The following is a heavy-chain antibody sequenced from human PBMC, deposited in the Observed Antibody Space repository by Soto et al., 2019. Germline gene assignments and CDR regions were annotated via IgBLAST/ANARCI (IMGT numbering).Heavy chain of an antibody. J-gene: IGHJ4*02. CDR3: ARARVSSGYYYDNYFDY. V-gene: IGHV1-3*01. Sequence: GASVKVSCKASGYTFTSYAMHWVRQAPGQRLEWMGWINAGNGNTKYSQKFQGRVTITRDTSASTAYMELSSLRSEDTAVYYCARARVSSGYYYDNYFDYWGQGTLVTVSS. D-gene: IGHD3-22*01. CDR2: INAGNGNT. CDR1: GYTFTSYA.